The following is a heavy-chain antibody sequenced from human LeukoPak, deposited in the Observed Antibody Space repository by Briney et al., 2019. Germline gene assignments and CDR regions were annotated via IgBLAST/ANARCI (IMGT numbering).Heavy chain of an antibody. V-gene: IGHV1-2*02. Sequence: GASVKVSCKASGYTFTGYYMHWVRQAPGQGLEWMGWINPNSGGTNYAQKFQGRVTMTRDTSISTAYMELSRLRSDDTAVYYCAYNSVTAIPHFDYWGQGTLVTVSS. CDR3: AYNSVTAIPHFDY. CDR1: GYTFTGYY. CDR2: INPNSGGT. J-gene: IGHJ4*02. D-gene: IGHD2-21*02.